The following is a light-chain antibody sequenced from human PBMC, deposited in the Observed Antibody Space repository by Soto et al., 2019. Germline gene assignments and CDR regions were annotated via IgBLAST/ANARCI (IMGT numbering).Light chain of an antibody. CDR2: EVS. V-gene: IGLV2-14*01. CDR1: SSDVGGYNY. CDR3: SSYTSSSTPLYV. Sequence: QSVLTQPASVSGSPGQSITISCTGTSSDVGGYNYVSWYQQHPGKAPKLMIYEVSNRPSGVSNRFSGSKSGNTASLTISGLPAEYEADSYSSSYTSSSTPLYVFATGTRVTVL. J-gene: IGLJ1*01.